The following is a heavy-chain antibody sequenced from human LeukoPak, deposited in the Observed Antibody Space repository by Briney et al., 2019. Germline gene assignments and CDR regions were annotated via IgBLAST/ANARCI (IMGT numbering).Heavy chain of an antibody. V-gene: IGHV3-23*01. Sequence: TGGSLRLSCAASGFTFSSYAMSWVRQAPWKGLEWVSAISHSGGTTHYGDSVKGRFTISRDNSKNTLYLQMNSLRAEDTAVYYCAKLMVRDSRYYYYYMDVWGKGTTVTISS. CDR1: GFTFSSYA. J-gene: IGHJ6*03. CDR3: AKLMVRDSRYYYYYMDV. CDR2: ISHSGGTT. D-gene: IGHD3-10*01.